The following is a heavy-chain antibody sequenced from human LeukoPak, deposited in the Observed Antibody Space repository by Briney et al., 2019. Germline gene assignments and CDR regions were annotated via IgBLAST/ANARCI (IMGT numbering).Heavy chain of an antibody. CDR1: GFTFSSYA. V-gene: IGHV3-23*01. Sequence: GGSLRLSCAASGFTFSSYAMSWVRQAPGKGLEWVSAISGSGGSTYYADSVKGRFTISRDNSKNTLYLQMNSLRAEDTAVYYCVKDSSSIRGYSYGYRDYWGQGTLVTVSS. D-gene: IGHD5-18*01. CDR2: ISGSGGST. J-gene: IGHJ4*02. CDR3: VKDSSSIRGYSYGYRDY.